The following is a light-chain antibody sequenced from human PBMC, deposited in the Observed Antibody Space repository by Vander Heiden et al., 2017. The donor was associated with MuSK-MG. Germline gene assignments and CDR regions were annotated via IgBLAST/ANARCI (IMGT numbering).Light chain of an antibody. CDR1: SLRSYY. CDR3: NSRDSSGNHLRV. V-gene: IGLV3-19*01. J-gene: IGLJ3*02. CDR2: GKN. Sequence: SSELTQDPAVSVALGQTVRITCQGDSLRSYYASWYQQKPGQAPVLVIYGKNNRPSGIPDRFSCSSSGNTASLTITGAQAEDEADYYCNSRDSSGNHLRVFGGGTKLTVL.